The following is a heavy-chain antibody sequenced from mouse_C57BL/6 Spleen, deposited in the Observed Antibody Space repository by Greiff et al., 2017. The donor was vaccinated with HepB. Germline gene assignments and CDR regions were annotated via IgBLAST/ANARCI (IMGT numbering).Heavy chain of an antibody. CDR2: ISYDGSN. Sequence: EVKLQESGPGLVKPSQSLSLTCSVTGYSITSGYYWNWIRQFPGNKQEWMGYISYDGSNNYNPALKNLISITRDTSKNQFFLKLNTVTTEDTATYYCALDSSGYVLYYYAMDYWGQGTSVTVSS. D-gene: IGHD3-2*02. CDR1: GYSITSGYY. J-gene: IGHJ4*01. CDR3: ALDSSGYVLYYYAMDY. V-gene: IGHV3-6*01.